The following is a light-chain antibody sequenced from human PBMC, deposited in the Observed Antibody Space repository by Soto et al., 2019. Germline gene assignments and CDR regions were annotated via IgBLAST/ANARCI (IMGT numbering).Light chain of an antibody. CDR1: QSISSW. Sequence: DIQMTQSPYTLSASVGDRVTITCRASQSISSWLGWYQQKPGKAPKLLIYDASSLESGVPSRFSGSGSGTEFTLTISSLQPDDFATYYCQQYNSYSWTFCQGTKVDIK. J-gene: IGKJ1*01. CDR2: DAS. CDR3: QQYNSYSWT. V-gene: IGKV1-5*01.